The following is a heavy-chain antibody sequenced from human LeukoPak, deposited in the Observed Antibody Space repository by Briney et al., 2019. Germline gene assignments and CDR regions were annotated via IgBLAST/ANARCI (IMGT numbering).Heavy chain of an antibody. Sequence: GGSLRLSCAASGFTVSTNYMNWVRRAPGKGLEWVAILYSGGSTYYADSVKGRFIISRGYSKNTLSPQMNNLRADDTAVYYCARVGDHYHWYFDLWGRGTLVTVSS. CDR1: GFTVSTNY. CDR3: ARVGDHYHWYFDL. J-gene: IGHJ2*01. V-gene: IGHV3-53*01. D-gene: IGHD3-10*01. CDR2: LYSGGST.